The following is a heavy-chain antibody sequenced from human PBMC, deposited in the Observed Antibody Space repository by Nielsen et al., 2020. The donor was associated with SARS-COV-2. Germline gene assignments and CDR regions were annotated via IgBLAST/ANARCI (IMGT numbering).Heavy chain of an antibody. CDR2: IYYSGST. J-gene: IGHJ6*03. D-gene: IGHD6-13*01. Sequence: SETLSLTCTVSGGSISSSSYYWGWIRQPPGKGLEWIGSIYYSGSTYYNPSIKSRVTISVDTSKNQFSLKLSSVTAADTAVYYCASLKTRYSSYMDVWGKGTTVTVSS. V-gene: IGHV4-39*01. CDR1: GGSISSSSYY. CDR3: ASLKTRYSSYMDV.